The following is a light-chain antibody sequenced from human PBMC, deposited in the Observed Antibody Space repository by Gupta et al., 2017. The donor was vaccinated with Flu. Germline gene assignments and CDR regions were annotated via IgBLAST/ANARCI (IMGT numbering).Light chain of an antibody. CDR1: SGHSNYA. Sequence: QLVVSQSPSASASLGASVKLTCTLSSGHSNYAIAWHQQRPEKGPRFLMNVNSDGSHNKGDGIPDRFSGSSSGAERYLTISSLQSEDEGDYYCQTWGTGVRVVFGGGTKLTVL. CDR2: VNSDGSH. CDR3: QTWGTGVRVV. V-gene: IGLV4-69*01. J-gene: IGLJ2*01.